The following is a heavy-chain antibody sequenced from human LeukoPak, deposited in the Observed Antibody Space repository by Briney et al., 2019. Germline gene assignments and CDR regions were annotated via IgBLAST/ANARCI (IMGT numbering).Heavy chain of an antibody. CDR3: ARDLLPDAFDI. D-gene: IGHD1-26*01. J-gene: IGHJ3*02. CDR2: IDGSSSRT. CDR1: GFIFSDYY. Sequence: GGSLRLSCAASGFIFSDYYMSWMRQAPGKGLEWLSYIDGSSSRTNYADSVKGRFTISRDNSKNTLYLQMNSLRAEDTAVYYCARDLLPDAFDIWGQGTMVTVSS. V-gene: IGHV3-11*06.